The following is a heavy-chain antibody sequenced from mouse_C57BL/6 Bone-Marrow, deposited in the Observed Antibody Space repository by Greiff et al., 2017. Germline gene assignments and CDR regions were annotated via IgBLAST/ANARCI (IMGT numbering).Heavy chain of an antibody. J-gene: IGHJ2*01. CDR3: ARQGDGYYVDY. V-gene: IGHV5-6*01. D-gene: IGHD2-3*01. CDR1: GFTFSSYG. CDR2: ISSGGSYT. Sequence: VQLKQSGGDLVKPGGSLKLSCAASGFTFSSYGMSWVRQTPDKRLEWVATISSGGSYTYYPDSVKGRFTISRDNAKNTLYLQMSSLKSEDTAMYYCARQGDGYYVDYWGQGTTLTVSS.